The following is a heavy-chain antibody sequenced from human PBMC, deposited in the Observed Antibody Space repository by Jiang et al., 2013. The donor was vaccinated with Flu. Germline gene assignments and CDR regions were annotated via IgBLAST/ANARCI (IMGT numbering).Heavy chain of an antibody. Sequence: LLKPSETLSLTCTVSGDSIDSGSSYWGWIRQPPGKGLEWIASIGNIYYSGSTFYTPSLKSRVTISVDRPKNQFSLKLSSVTAADTAVYYCARAIVGASLSFDPWGQGTLVTVSS. CDR3: ARAIVGASLSFDP. CDR1: GDSIDSGSSY. D-gene: IGHD1-26*01. J-gene: IGHJ5*02. CDR2: IGNIYYSGST. V-gene: IGHV4-39*01.